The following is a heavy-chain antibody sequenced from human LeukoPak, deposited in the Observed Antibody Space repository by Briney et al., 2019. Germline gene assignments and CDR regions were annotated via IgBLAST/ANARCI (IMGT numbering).Heavy chain of an antibody. J-gene: IGHJ4*02. CDR2: ISSSSSTI. CDR1: GFTFSSYS. CDR3: ARSSNYYGSGSLGY. D-gene: IGHD3-10*01. V-gene: IGHV3-48*04. Sequence: GGSLRLSCAASGFTFSSYSMNWVRQAPGKGLEWVSYISSSSSTIYYADSVKGRFTISRDNAKNSLYLQMNSLRAEDTAVYYCARSSNYYGSGSLGYWGQGTLVTVSS.